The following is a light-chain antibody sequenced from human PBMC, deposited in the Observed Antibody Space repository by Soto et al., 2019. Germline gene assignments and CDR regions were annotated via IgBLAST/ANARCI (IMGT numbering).Light chain of an antibody. CDR3: SSYTSSTTLV. Sequence: QSALTQPASVSGSPEQSITISCTGTSSDVGGYNYVSWYQQHPGTAPKLMIYDVTNRPSGVSDRFSGSKSGNTASLTISGLQADDEADYYCSSYTSSTTLVFGGGTKLTVL. J-gene: IGLJ3*02. CDR2: DVT. V-gene: IGLV2-14*03. CDR1: SSDVGGYNY.